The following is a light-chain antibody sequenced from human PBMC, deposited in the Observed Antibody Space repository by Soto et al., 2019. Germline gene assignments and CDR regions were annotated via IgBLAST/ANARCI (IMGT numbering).Light chain of an antibody. Sequence: DIQMTQSPSSLSASVWDRVTITCRASQTINTYLNWYQQKPGKAPKLLIYAASSLQSGVPSRFSGSGSGTDFTLTISSLQPEDFATYYCQQSYSTPSITFGQGTRLEIK. V-gene: IGKV1-39*01. CDR1: QTINTY. J-gene: IGKJ5*01. CDR2: AAS. CDR3: QQSYSTPSIT.